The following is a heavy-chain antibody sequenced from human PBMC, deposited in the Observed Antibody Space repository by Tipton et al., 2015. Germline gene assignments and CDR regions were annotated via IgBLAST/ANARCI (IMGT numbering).Heavy chain of an antibody. Sequence: TLSLTCTVSGGSIGSYYWSWVRQTPGKGLEWIGFIYYSGSTKYSPSLQSRVTLSIDTSKNQFSLKLSSVTAADTAVYYCARDIGGSAVAATLYDYYYGMDVWGQVTSVTVSS. J-gene: IGHJ6*02. CDR2: IYYSGST. CDR1: GGSIGSYY. D-gene: IGHD2-15*01. V-gene: IGHV4-59*01. CDR3: ARDIGGSAVAATLYDYYYGMDV.